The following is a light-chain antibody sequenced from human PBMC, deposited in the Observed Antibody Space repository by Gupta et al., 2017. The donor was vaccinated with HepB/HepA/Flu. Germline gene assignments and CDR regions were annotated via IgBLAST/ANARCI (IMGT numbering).Light chain of an antibody. CDR2: DVS. J-gene: IGLJ2*01. V-gene: IGLV2-14*03. CDR1: SSDVGGFNS. Sequence: ALPPPAPVSGSPGQSITIFCTGSSSDVGGFNSVSWYQQYPGRAPKLLIYDVSNRPSGVSYRFSGSKSGNTASLTISGLQAEDDADYYCSSFRTGSTLVVFGGGTKVTVL. CDR3: SSFRTGSTLVV.